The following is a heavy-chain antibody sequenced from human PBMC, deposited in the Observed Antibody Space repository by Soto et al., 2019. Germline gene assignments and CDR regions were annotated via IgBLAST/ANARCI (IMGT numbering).Heavy chain of an antibody. D-gene: IGHD5-18*01. J-gene: IGHJ4*02. Sequence: SETLSLTCTVSGDSVSRYTYYWTWIRQPPGKGLEWIGYIYSSGTTNYNSSLKSRVSMSLDTSTNQFSLRLTSVTAADTAMYYCARDIRGYSRAFDYWGQGTLVTVSS. CDR2: IYSSGTT. CDR3: ARDIRGYSRAFDY. CDR1: GDSVSRYTYY. V-gene: IGHV4-61*01.